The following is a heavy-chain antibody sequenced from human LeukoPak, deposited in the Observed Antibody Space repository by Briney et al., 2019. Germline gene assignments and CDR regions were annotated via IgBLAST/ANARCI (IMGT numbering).Heavy chain of an antibody. CDR2: IYYRETT. CDR1: GGSISSSSYY. Sequence: PSETLSLTCTVSGGSISSSSYYWGWIRQPPGKGLEWIGYIYYRETTNYNPSLKSRVTISIDKSKRQFSLRLNSVTASDTAVYYCARTGDVYDTLTGYSYFFDYWGQGTLVTVSS. CDR3: ARTGDVYDTLTGYSYFFDY. D-gene: IGHD3-9*01. V-gene: IGHV4-61*05. J-gene: IGHJ4*02.